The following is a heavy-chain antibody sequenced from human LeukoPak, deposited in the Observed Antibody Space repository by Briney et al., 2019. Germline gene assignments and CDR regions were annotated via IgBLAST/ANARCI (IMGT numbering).Heavy chain of an antibody. Sequence: WASVKVSCKASGYTFTSYGISWVRQAPGQGLEWMGWISAYNGNTNYAQELQGRVTMTTDTSTSTAYMELRSLRSDDTAVYYCARALRLGELSFNGYWGQGTLVTVSS. J-gene: IGHJ4*02. D-gene: IGHD3-16*02. CDR2: ISAYNGNT. V-gene: IGHV1-18*01. CDR3: ARALRLGELSFNGY. CDR1: GYTFTSYG.